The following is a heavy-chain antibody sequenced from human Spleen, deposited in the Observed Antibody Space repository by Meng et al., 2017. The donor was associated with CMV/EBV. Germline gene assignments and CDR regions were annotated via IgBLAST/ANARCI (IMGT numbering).Heavy chain of an antibody. CDR2: INPNSGGT. D-gene: IGHD5-24*01. V-gene: IGHV1-2*02. Sequence: ASVKVSCKASGYTFSDHYMNWVRQAPGQGLEWMGWINPNSGGTNYAQKFQGRVTMTRDTSIITAYMELSRLRSDDTAVYYCARVPGGQRGMDVWGQGTTVTVSS. J-gene: IGHJ6*02. CDR1: GYTFSDHY. CDR3: ARVPGGQRGMDV.